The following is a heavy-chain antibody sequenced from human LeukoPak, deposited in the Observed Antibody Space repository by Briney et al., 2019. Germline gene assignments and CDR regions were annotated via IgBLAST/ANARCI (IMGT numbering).Heavy chain of an antibody. D-gene: IGHD6-19*01. Sequence: GGTLRLSCAASGFTFSSYSMNWVRQAPGKGLEWVSYISSSSSTIYYADSVKGRFTISRDNAKNSLYLQMNSLRAEDTAVYYCARVKEQWLAEGDDAFDIWGQGTMVTVSS. V-gene: IGHV3-48*04. CDR3: ARVKEQWLAEGDDAFDI. CDR2: ISSSSSTI. J-gene: IGHJ3*02. CDR1: GFTFSSYS.